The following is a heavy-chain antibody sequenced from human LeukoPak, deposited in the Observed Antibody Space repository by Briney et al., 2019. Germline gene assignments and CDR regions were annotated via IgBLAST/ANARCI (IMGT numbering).Heavy chain of an antibody. CDR1: GFTVSSNS. D-gene: IGHD2-2*01. Sequence: GGSLRLSCAASGFTVSSNSMSWVRQAPGKGLEWVSAISGSGGSTYYADSVKGRFTISRDNSKNTLYLQMNSLRAEDTAVYYCAKFGSRYCSSTSCYGEEGFDYWGQGTLVTVSS. J-gene: IGHJ4*02. V-gene: IGHV3-23*01. CDR3: AKFGSRYCSSTSCYGEEGFDY. CDR2: ISGSGGST.